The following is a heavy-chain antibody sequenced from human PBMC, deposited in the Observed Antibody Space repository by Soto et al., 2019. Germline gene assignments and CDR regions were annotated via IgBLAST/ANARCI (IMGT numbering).Heavy chain of an antibody. CDR1: GFTFSSYA. D-gene: IGHD3-9*01. Sequence: GGSLRLSCAASGFTFSSYAMSWVRQAPGKGLEWVSAISGSGGSAYYANSVKGRFTISRENSKNTLYLQMNSLRAEDTAVYYCAKAYYDILTGYYRGAFDIWGQGTMVTVSS. V-gene: IGHV3-23*01. CDR2: ISGSGGSA. J-gene: IGHJ3*02. CDR3: AKAYYDILTGYYRGAFDI.